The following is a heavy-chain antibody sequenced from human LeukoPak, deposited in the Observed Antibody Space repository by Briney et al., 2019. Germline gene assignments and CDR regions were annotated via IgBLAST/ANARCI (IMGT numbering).Heavy chain of an antibody. V-gene: IGHV3-48*03. CDR3: ARDRESNRYGDYGCWFDP. D-gene: IGHD4-17*01. CDR1: GFTFSSYE. Sequence: GGSLRLSCAASGFTFSSYEMNWVRQPPGKGLESISYIGPSGNFINYADSVKGRFTISRDNAKNSLYLQMNSLRAEDTAVYYCARDRESNRYGDYGCWFDPWGQGTLVTVSS. CDR2: IGPSGNFI. J-gene: IGHJ5*02.